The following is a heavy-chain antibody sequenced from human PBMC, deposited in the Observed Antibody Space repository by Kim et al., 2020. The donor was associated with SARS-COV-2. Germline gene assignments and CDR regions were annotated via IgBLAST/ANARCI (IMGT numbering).Heavy chain of an antibody. D-gene: IGHD1-1*01. V-gene: IGHV4-39*01. J-gene: IGHJ6*02. Sequence: LKSRVTISVDTSKNQFSRKLSSVTAADTAVYYCARERLTDPYYYYYGMDVWGQGTTVTVSS. CDR3: ARERLTDPYYYYYGMDV.